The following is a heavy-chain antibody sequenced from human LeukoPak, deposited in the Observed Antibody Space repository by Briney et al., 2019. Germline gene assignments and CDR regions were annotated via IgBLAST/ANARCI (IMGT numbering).Heavy chain of an antibody. V-gene: IGHV3-23*01. CDR1: GFTFSSYA. CDR3: AKDLYGDYLYYFDY. CDR2: ISGSGGST. D-gene: IGHD4-17*01. Sequence: GGSLRLSRAASGFTFSSYAMSWVRQAPGKGLEWVSAISGSGGSTYYADSVKGRFTISRDNSKNTLYLQMNSLRAEDTAVYYCAKDLYGDYLYYFDYWGQGTLVTVSS. J-gene: IGHJ4*02.